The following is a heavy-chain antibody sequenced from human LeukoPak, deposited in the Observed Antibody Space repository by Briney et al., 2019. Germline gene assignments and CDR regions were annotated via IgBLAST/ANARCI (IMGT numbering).Heavy chain of an antibody. V-gene: IGHV1-69*13. CDR1: GYIFRDYG. CDR3: AREIVYYDILTGSPSYYFDY. CDR2: IIPIFGTA. J-gene: IGHJ4*02. D-gene: IGHD3-9*01. Sequence: SVKCSCKASGYIFRDYGVSWVRQAPGQGLEWMGGIIPIFGTANYAQKFQGRVTITADESTSTAYMELSSLRSEDTAVYYCAREIVYYDILTGSPSYYFDYWGQGTLVTVSS.